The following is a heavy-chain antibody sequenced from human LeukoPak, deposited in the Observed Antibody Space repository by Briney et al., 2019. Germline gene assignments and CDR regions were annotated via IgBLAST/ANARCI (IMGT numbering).Heavy chain of an antibody. V-gene: IGHV1-18*04. CDR3: ARVEVGGTTGTLNDY. Sequence: EASVKDSCKASGYTFTSYVISWVRQAPGQRLEWMGWISAYNGNTNYAQKLQGRVTMTTDTSTSTAYMELRSLRSDDTAVYYCARVEVGGTTGTLNDYWGQGTLVTVSS. D-gene: IGHD1-1*01. CDR1: GYTFTSYV. J-gene: IGHJ4*02. CDR2: ISAYNGNT.